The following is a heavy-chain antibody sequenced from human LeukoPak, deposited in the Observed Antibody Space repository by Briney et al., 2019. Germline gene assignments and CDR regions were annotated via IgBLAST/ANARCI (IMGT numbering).Heavy chain of an antibody. J-gene: IGHJ4*02. Sequence: PSETLSLTCTVSGGSISSYYCSWIRQPPGKGLEWIGYIYYSGSTNYNPSLKSRVTISVDTSKNQFSLKLSSVTAADTAVYYCARGIKAWGSRGSYLDYWGQGTLVTVSS. CDR2: IYYSGST. CDR3: ARGIKAWGSRGSYLDY. D-gene: IGHD3-16*01. V-gene: IGHV4-59*01. CDR1: GGSISSYY.